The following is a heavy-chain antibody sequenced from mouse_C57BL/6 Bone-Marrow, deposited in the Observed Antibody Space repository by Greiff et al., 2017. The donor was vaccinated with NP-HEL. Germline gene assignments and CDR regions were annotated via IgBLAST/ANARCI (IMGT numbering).Heavy chain of an antibody. CDR1: GYTFTSYW. CDR2: IDPSDSYT. CDR3: ARFDGYPDY. D-gene: IGHD2-3*01. V-gene: IGHV1-59*01. J-gene: IGHJ2*01. Sequence: VQLQQSGAELVRPGTSVKLSCKASGYTFTSYWMHWVKQRPGQGLEWIGVIDPSDSYTNYNQKFKGKATLTVDTSSSTAYMQLSSLTSEDSAVYYCARFDGYPDYWGQGTTLTVSS.